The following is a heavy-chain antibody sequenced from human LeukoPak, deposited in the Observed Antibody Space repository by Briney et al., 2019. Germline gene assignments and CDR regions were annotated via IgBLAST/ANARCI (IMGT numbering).Heavy chain of an antibody. V-gene: IGHV3-7*03. CDR3: AQWSRYFDY. CDR1: GFTFSSYW. Sequence: GGSLRLSCAASGFTFSSYWMSWVRQAPGKGLEWVANIKQDGSEKYYVDSVKGRFTISRDNAKNSLYLQMNSLRAEDTALYFCAQWSRYFDYWGQGTLVTVSS. J-gene: IGHJ4*02. CDR2: IKQDGSEK. D-gene: IGHD1-26*01.